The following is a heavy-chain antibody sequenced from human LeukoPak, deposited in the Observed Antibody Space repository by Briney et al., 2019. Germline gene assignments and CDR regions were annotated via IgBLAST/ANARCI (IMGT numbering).Heavy chain of an antibody. V-gene: IGHV3-30*02. D-gene: IGHD4-17*01. CDR3: AKDRDYGDYPSAYYYYMDV. Sequence: GGSLRLSCAASGFTFSTYGIHWVHQAPGKGLEWVAFIRDDGTNKWYADSVKGRFTISRDNSKNMLYLQMNSLRVEDTAVYHCAKDRDYGDYPSAYYYYMDVWGKGTTVTVSS. CDR2: IRDDGTNK. J-gene: IGHJ6*03. CDR1: GFTFSTYG.